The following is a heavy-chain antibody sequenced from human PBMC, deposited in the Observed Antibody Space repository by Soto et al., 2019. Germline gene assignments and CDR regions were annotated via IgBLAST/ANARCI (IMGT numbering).Heavy chain of an antibody. CDR1: GFIFSNYA. J-gene: IGHJ5*01. Sequence: EMQLLESGGGLVQPGASLRLSCSASGFIFSNYAMSWARQAPGKGLEWVSTISGSGVRTYYADSVKGRFTISRDNSKNTLELQMNNLRVEDTAIYYCAKDHAREQFVRGENWFDSWGQGTLVTVSS. CDR3: AKDHAREQFVRGENWFDS. CDR2: ISGSGVRT. V-gene: IGHV3-23*01. D-gene: IGHD6-6*01.